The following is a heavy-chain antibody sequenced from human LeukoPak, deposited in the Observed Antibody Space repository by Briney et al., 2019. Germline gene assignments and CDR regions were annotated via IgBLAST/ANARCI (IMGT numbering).Heavy chain of an antibody. D-gene: IGHD2-2*01. CDR2: INHSGST. J-gene: IGHJ5*02. V-gene: IGHV4-34*01. CDR1: GGSFSGYY. CDR3: ARGRAIPAAITPFDP. Sequence: SETLSLTCAVYGGSFSGYYWSWIRQPPGKGLEWMGEINHSGSTNYNPSLKSRVTIPVDSSKNQFSLKLSSVTAADTAVYYCARGRAIPAAITPFDPWGQGTLVTVSS.